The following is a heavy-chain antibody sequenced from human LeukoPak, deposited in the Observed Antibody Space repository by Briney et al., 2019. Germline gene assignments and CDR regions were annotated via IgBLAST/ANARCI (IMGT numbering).Heavy chain of an antibody. CDR3: TTSGTPFQY. D-gene: IGHD3-10*01. Sequence: PGRSLILSCGASGIIFKDAWMNWVRLAPGKGLEWVGRVKNKADGGTTDYAAPVRGRFIISRDDSKSRLYLQMNSLKTEDTAVYYCTTSGTPFQYWGQGTLVTVSS. V-gene: IGHV3-15*01. CDR2: VKNKADGGTT. CDR1: GIIFKDAW. J-gene: IGHJ4*02.